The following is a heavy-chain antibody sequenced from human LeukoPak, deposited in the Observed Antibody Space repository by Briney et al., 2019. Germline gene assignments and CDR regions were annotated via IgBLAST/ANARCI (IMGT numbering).Heavy chain of an antibody. Sequence: KPSETLSLTCTVSGGSISSYYWSWIRQPPGKGLEWIGEINHSGSTNYNPSLKSRVTISVDTSKNQFSLKLSSVTAADTAVYYCARGRAKYYYDSSGYSYFDYWGQGTLVTVSS. CDR3: ARGRAKYYYDSSGYSYFDY. J-gene: IGHJ4*02. CDR2: INHSGST. D-gene: IGHD3-22*01. V-gene: IGHV4-34*01. CDR1: GGSISSYY.